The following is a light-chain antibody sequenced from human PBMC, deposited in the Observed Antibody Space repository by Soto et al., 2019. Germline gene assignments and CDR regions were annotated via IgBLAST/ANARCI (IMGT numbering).Light chain of an antibody. J-gene: IGKJ2*01. V-gene: IGKV3-11*01. CDR2: DAS. CDR3: QHRSNWPLYT. Sequence: EIVLTQSPGTLSLSPGERATLSCRASQSVGSYLAWYQQKPGQAPRLLIYDASNRATGIPARFSGSGSGTGFTLTISSPEPEDFAVYYCQHRSNWPLYTFGQGTKLEIK. CDR1: QSVGSY.